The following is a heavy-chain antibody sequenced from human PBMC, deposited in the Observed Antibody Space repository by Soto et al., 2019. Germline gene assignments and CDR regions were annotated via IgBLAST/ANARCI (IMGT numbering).Heavy chain of an antibody. CDR2: IDPSDSYT. V-gene: IGHV5-10-1*01. J-gene: IGHJ6*02. Sequence: GESLKISCKSSGYIFTNYWIGWVRQMPGKGLEWMGRIDPSDSYTNYSPSFQGHVTISADKSISTAYLQWSSLKASDSAMYYCATNTVGYYYGMDVWGQGTTVTVS. CDR3: ATNTVGYYYGMDV. D-gene: IGHD2-2*02. CDR1: GYIFTNYW.